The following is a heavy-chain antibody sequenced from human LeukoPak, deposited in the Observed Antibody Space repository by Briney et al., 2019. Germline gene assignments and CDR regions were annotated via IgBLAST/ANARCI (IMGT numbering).Heavy chain of an antibody. CDR2: IYTSGST. Sequence: SETLSLTCTVSGGSISSYYWSWIRQTPGKGLEWIGYIYTSGSTNYNPSLKSRVTISVDTSKNQFSLKLSSVTAADTAVYYCARRSYSSSWIDYWGQGTLVTVSS. CDR1: GGSISSYY. V-gene: IGHV4-4*09. D-gene: IGHD6-13*01. J-gene: IGHJ4*02. CDR3: ARRSYSSSWIDY.